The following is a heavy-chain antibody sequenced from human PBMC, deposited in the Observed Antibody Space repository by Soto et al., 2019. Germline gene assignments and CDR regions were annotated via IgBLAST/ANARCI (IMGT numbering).Heavy chain of an antibody. CDR2: ISYHGNNR. D-gene: IGHD2-8*01. J-gene: IGHJ4*02. CDR1: GFTFSSYA. CDR3: ARESCPNGVCRTFDS. V-gene: IGHV3-30-3*01. Sequence: QVQLVESGGNVVQPGKSLRLSCAASGFTFSSYAMHWVRQAPGKGLEWVALISYHGNNRYYADSVKGRFTISRDNSKNTLYLQMNSLRAEDTAVFYCARESCPNGVCRTFDSWGQGTLVTVSS.